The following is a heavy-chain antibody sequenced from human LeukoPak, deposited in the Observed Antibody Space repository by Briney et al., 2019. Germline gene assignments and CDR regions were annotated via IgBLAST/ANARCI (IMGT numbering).Heavy chain of an antibody. V-gene: IGHV5-51*01. Sequence: GESLKISCKGSGYSFTTYWIGRVRQMPGKGLEWMGIIYPGDSDTRYSPSFQGQVSISVDKSISTAYLQWSSLKASDTAMYYCARSYYYASGSYYRLDYWGQGTLVTVSS. CDR1: GYSFTTYW. CDR3: ARSYYYASGSYYRLDY. D-gene: IGHD3-10*01. J-gene: IGHJ4*02. CDR2: IYPGDSDT.